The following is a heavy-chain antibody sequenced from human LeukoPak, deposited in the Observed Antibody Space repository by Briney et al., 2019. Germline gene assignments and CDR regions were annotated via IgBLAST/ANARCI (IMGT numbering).Heavy chain of an antibody. J-gene: IGHJ4*02. CDR3: ARDWNIVVVTADY. CDR1: GYTFTGYY. Sequence: ASVKVSCKASGYTFTGYYIHWVRQAPGQGLEWMGIINPSGGSTSYAQKFQGRVTMTRDTSTSTVYMELSSLRSEDTAVYYCARDWNIVVVTADYWGQGTLVTVSS. D-gene: IGHD2-21*02. V-gene: IGHV1-46*01. CDR2: INPSGGST.